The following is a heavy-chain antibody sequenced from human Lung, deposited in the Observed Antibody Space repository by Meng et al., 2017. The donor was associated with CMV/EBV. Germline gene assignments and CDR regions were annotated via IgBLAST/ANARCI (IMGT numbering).Heavy chain of an antibody. D-gene: IGHD6-6*01. V-gene: IGHV3-30*04. CDR1: GFPFSSYA. J-gene: IGHJ4*02. CDR2: ISYDGSNK. Sequence: LSGEASGFPFSSYAMHWVRQAPGKGLEWVAVISYDGSNKYYADSVKGRFTISRDNSKNTLYLQMNSLRAEDTAVYYCAREGYSSSYGYWGQGTLVTVSS. CDR3: AREGYSSSYGY.